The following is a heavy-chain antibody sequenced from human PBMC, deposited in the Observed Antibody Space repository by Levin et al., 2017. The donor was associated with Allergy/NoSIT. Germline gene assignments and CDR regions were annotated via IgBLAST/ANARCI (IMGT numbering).Heavy chain of an antibody. D-gene: IGHD3-9*01. V-gene: IGHV1-2*02. J-gene: IGHJ4*01. CDR3: TRDRGDWLFPTPTYYFDY. Sequence: ASAKVSCKASGYTFSGYHMHWVRQAPGQGLEWMGWINPNSGGTDYAQKFQGRVTMTRDTSISTVYMELSRLRSDDTAVYYCTRDRGDWLFPTPTYYFDYWGHGTLVTVSS. CDR2: INPNSGGT. CDR1: GYTFSGYH.